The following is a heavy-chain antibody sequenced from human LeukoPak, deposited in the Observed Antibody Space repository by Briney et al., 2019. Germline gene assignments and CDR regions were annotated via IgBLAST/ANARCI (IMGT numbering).Heavy chain of an antibody. D-gene: IGHD3-22*01. J-gene: IGHJ4*02. Sequence: SETLSLTCTVSGGSISSSSYYWGWIRQPPGKGLEWIGSIYYSGSTYYNPSLKSRVTISVDTPKNQFSLKLSSVTAADTAVYYCARQRDSSGYYIDYWGQGTLVTVSA. CDR1: GGSISSSSYY. V-gene: IGHV4-39*01. CDR2: IYYSGST. CDR3: ARQRDSSGYYIDY.